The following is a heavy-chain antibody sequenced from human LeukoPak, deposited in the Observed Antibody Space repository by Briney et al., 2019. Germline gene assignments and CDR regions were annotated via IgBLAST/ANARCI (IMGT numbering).Heavy chain of an antibody. V-gene: IGHV3-23*01. J-gene: IGHJ4*02. CDR1: GFTFSSYA. Sequence: GGSLRLSCEASGFTFSSYAMSWVRQAPGKGLEWVSAISGSGGSTYYADSVKGRFTISRDNSKNTLYLQMNSLRAEDTAVYYCAKVKKYSYYYGSGTASPFDYWGQGTLVTVSS. D-gene: IGHD3-10*01. CDR3: AKVKKYSYYYGSGTASPFDY. CDR2: ISGSGGST.